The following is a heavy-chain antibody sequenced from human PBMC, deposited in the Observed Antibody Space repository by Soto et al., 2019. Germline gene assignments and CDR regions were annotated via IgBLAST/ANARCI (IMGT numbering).Heavy chain of an antibody. CDR3: TRVRLGSSRSSDY. J-gene: IGHJ4*02. CDR2: INAGNGNT. V-gene: IGHV1-3*01. Sequence: ASVKVSCKASGYTFTSYAMHRVRQAPGQRLEWMGWINAGNGNTKYSQKFQGRVTITRDTSASTAYMELNRLKTDDTAVYYCTRVRLGSSRSSDYWGQGILVTVSS. D-gene: IGHD6-19*01. CDR1: GYTFTSYA.